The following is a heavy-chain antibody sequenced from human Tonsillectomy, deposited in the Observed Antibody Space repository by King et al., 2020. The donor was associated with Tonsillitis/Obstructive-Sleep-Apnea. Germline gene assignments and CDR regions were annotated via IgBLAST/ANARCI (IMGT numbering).Heavy chain of an antibody. CDR3: TTAETDY. CDR1: GFTFSNAW. Sequence: VQLVQSGGGLVKPGGSLRLSCAASGFTFSNAWMSWVRQARGKGLEWVGLIKSKTDGGTTDYAAPVKGRFTISRDDSKNTLYLQMNSLKTEDTAVYYCTTAETDYWGQGTLVTVSS. J-gene: IGHJ4*02. CDR2: IKSKTDGGTT. V-gene: IGHV3-15*01.